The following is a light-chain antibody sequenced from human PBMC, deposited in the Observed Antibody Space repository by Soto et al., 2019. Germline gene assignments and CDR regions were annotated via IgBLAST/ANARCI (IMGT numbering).Light chain of an antibody. Sequence: EVEFPQSPATLSLSPGDSATLSCRASQSVWTYLAWYQQKRGQAPRLLMYDASNRASGVPARFSGSGSGTDFTLTISSLEPEDFAFYYCQQRNNWPRSTFGQGTRLEI. CDR3: QQRNNWPRST. V-gene: IGKV3-11*01. CDR1: QSVWTY. J-gene: IGKJ5*01. CDR2: DAS.